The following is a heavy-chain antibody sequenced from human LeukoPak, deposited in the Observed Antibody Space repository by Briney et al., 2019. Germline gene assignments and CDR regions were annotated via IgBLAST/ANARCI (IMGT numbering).Heavy chain of an antibody. V-gene: IGHV1-24*01. CDR2: FDSEDGET. D-gene: IGHD5-18*01. J-gene: IGHJ4*02. CDR3: ATARQLWFYYFDY. CDR1: GYTLTELS. Sequence: ASVTVSFQVSGYTLTELSMHWVRQAPGKGLDGMGGFDSEDGETIYAQKFQGRVTMTEDTSTDTAYLELSSLRSEDTAVYYCATARQLWFYYFDYWGQGTLVTVSS.